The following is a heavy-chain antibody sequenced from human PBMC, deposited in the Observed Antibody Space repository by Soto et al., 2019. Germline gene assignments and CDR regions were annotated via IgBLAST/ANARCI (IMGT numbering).Heavy chain of an antibody. V-gene: IGHV3-23*01. CDR1: GFTFSSYA. J-gene: IGHJ2*01. Sequence: EVQLLESGGGLVQPGGSLRLSCAASGFTFSSYAMSWVRQAPGKGLEWVSALSGSGGSTYYADSVKGRFTISRDNSKNTLYLQMNSLRAEDTAVYYCAKGGGSGYCSSTSCRDWYFDLWGRGTLGTVSS. D-gene: IGHD2-2*01. CDR2: LSGSGGST. CDR3: AKGGGSGYCSSTSCRDWYFDL.